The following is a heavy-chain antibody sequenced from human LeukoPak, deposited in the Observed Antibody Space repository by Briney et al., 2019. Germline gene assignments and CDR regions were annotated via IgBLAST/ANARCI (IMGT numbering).Heavy chain of an antibody. CDR1: GGSISSSSYY. CDR2: IYHSGST. J-gene: IGHJ6*03. CDR3: ARQRGPYDFWSGYPYYMDV. Sequence: KTSETLSLTCTVSGGSISSSSYYWGWIRQPPGKGLEWIGSIYHSGSTYYNPSLKSRVTISVDTSKNQFSLKLSSVTAADTAVYYCARQRGPYDFWSGYPYYMDVWGKGTTVTVSS. D-gene: IGHD3-3*01. V-gene: IGHV4-39*01.